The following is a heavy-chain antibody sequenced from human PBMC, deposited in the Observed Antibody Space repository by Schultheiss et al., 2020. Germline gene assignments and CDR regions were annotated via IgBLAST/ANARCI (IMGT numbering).Heavy chain of an antibody. D-gene: IGHD6-19*01. V-gene: IGHV4-61*02. CDR1: GGSISSGSYY. Sequence: SETLSLTCTVSGGSISSGSYYWSWIRQPAGKGLEWIGRIYTSGSTNYNPSLKSRVTISVDTSKNQFSLKLSSVTAADTAVYYCTRPNGWAVAGTSYYYYGMDVWGQGITVTVSS. CDR2: IYTSGST. CDR3: TRPNGWAVAGTSYYYYGMDV. J-gene: IGHJ6*02.